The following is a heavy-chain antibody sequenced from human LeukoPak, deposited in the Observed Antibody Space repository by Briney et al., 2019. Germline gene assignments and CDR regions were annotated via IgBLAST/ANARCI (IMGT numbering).Heavy chain of an antibody. D-gene: IGHD3-22*01. J-gene: IGHJ4*02. V-gene: IGHV3-23*01. CDR2: ISGSGGST. Sequence: GGSLRLSCAASGFTFSSYAMSWVRQAPGKGLEWVSAISGSGGSTYYADSVKGRFTISRDNSKNTLYLQMNSLRAEDTAVYYCAKGDDSSGYYYVHSKKYDYWGQGTLVTVSS. CDR1: GFTFSSYA. CDR3: AKGDDSSGYYYVHSKKYDY.